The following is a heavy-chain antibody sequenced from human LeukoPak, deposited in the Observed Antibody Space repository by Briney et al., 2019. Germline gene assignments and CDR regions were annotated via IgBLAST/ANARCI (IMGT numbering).Heavy chain of an antibody. D-gene: IGHD6-19*01. V-gene: IGHV3-53*04. J-gene: IGHJ4*02. CDR2: IYSGSSST. CDR1: GFTVSSNY. CDR3: ARVGSGWYDFDY. Sequence: GGSLRLSCAASGFTVSSNYMSWVRQAPGKGLEWVSVIYSGSSSTYYADSVKGRFTISRHNSKNTLYLQMNSLRAEDTAVYYCARVGSGWYDFDYWGQGTLVTVSS.